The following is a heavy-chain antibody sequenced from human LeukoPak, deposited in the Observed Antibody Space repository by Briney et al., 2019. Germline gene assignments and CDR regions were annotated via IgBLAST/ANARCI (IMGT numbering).Heavy chain of an antibody. CDR3: ARENYDSSGSNWFDP. CDR1: GYTFTSYG. D-gene: IGHD3-22*01. CDR2: ISAYNGNT. J-gene: IGHJ5*02. Sequence: ASVKVSCKASGYTFTSYGISWVRQAPGQGLEWIGWISAYNGNTNYAQKLQGRVTMTTDTSTSTAYMELRSLRSDDTAVYYCARENYDSSGSNWFDPWGQGTLVTVSS. V-gene: IGHV1-18*01.